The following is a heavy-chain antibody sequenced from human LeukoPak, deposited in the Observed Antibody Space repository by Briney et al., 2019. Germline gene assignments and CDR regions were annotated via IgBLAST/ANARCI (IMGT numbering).Heavy chain of an antibody. J-gene: IGHJ4*02. Sequence: GGSLRLSCAASGFTFSNYWMHWVRQAPGKGLEWVSAISGSGGSTYYADSVKGRFTISRDNSKNTLYLQMNSLRAEDTAVYYCAKNDPPRGIDYWGQGTLVTVSS. CDR1: GFTFSNYW. CDR3: AKNDPPRGIDY. D-gene: IGHD1-1*01. V-gene: IGHV3-23*01. CDR2: ISGSGGST.